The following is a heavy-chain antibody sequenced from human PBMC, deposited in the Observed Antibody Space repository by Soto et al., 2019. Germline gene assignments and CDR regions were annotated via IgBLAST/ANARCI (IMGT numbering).Heavy chain of an antibody. J-gene: IGHJ4*01. CDR3: ASVAYRNGWIFDY. CDR2: IKQDGSEK. V-gene: IGHV3-7*01. CDR1: GFIFSDYW. Sequence: HPGGSLRLSCAASGFIFSDYWMSWVRQAPGKGLEWVANIKQDGSEKYYVDSVKGRFTTSRDNAKTSLYLQMSSLRAEDTAVYFCASVAYRNGWIFDYWGQGTLGTVSP. D-gene: IGHD6-19*01.